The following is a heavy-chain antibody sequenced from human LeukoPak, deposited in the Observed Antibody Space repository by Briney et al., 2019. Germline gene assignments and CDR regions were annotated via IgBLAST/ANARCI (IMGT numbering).Heavy chain of an antibody. V-gene: IGHV4-59*01. CDR3: ARGGYTKRGDWFDP. D-gene: IGHD3-22*01. CDR2: IYYSGST. CDR1: GGSISPYF. Sequence: KPSETLSLTCSVSGGSISPYFWSWIRQPPGKGLEWIAYIYYSGSTTYNPSLKSRVTISVDTSRNQFSLKLTSLTAADTAVYYCARGGYTKRGDWFDPWGQGTLVTVSS. J-gene: IGHJ5*02.